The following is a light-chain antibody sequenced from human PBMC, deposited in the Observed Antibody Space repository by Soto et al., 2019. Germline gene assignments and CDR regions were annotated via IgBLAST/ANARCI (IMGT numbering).Light chain of an antibody. V-gene: IGKV1-5*03. CDR2: KAS. CDR1: QSISDW. Sequence: DIQMTQSPSTLSASVGDRVTITCRASQSISDWLAWYQQKPGKAPKLLIYKASSLESGVPSRFSGSGSGTEFTLTISRLQPDDFATYYCKQYNSYSETFGQGTKVEVK. J-gene: IGKJ1*01. CDR3: KQYNSYSET.